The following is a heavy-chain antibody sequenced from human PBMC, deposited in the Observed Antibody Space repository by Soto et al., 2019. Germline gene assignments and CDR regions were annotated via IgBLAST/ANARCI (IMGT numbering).Heavy chain of an antibody. J-gene: IGHJ6*03. Sequence: PSETLSLTCTVSGGSLSSYYWSWIRQPPGKGLEWIGNIYDSGSANYNPSLKSRVTISVDTSKNQFSLKLSSVTAADTAVYYCARGLIAAVGTFHYYYMDVWGKGTIVTGSS. CDR3: ARGLIAAVGTFHYYYMDV. CDR1: GGSLSSYY. CDR2: IYDSGSA. D-gene: IGHD6-13*01. V-gene: IGHV4-59*08.